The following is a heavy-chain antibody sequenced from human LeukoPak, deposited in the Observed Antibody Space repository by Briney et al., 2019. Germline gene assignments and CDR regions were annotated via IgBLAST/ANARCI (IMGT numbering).Heavy chain of an antibody. J-gene: IGHJ4*02. CDR3: ASGYCSSTSCYLSHFDY. CDR2: INPNSGGT. V-gene: IGHV1-2*02. CDR1: GYTFTGYY. D-gene: IGHD2-2*03. Sequence: ASVKVSCKASGYTFTGYYIHWVRQAPGQGLEWMGWINPNSGGTNYAQKFQGRVTMTRDTSISTAYMELSRLRSDDTAVYYCASGYCSSTSCYLSHFDYWGQRTLVTVSS.